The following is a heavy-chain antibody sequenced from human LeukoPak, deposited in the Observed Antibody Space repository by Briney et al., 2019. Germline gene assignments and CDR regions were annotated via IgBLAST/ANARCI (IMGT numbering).Heavy chain of an antibody. D-gene: IGHD5-18*01. Sequence: PAGGSLRLSCAASGFTLSSYGMNWVRQAPGKGLEWVSGISGSGGSTYYADSVKGRFTISRDNAKNSLYLQMNSLRAEDTAVYYCAREGSGYSYYYYYYYYYMDVWGKGTTVTVSS. CDR2: ISGSGGST. CDR1: GFTLSSYG. V-gene: IGHV3-23*01. J-gene: IGHJ6*03. CDR3: AREGSGYSYYYYYYYYYMDV.